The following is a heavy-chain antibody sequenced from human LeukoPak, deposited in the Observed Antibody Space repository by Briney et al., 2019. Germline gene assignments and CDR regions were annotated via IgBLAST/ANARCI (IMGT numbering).Heavy chain of an antibody. CDR3: ADLLLLGGYFDF. CDR1: GDSISSRNYY. CDR2: IHYSGNT. D-gene: IGHD3-22*01. J-gene: IGHJ4*02. V-gene: IGHV4-39*01. Sequence: SETLSLTCTVSGDSISSRNYYWGWIRQPPGKGLEWIGNIHYSGNTFTKPSLKSRVTMSVDTSTNQFSLKMTFVTAADTAVYYCADLLLLGGYFDFWGQGALVTVSS.